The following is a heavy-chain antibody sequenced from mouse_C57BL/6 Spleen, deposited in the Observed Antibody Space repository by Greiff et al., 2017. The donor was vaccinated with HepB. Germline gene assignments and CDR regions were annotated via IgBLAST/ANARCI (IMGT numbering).Heavy chain of an antibody. CDR2: IHPNSGST. D-gene: IGHD2-1*01. CDR3: ARSLYGNYPYWYFDV. J-gene: IGHJ1*03. CDR1: GYTFTSYW. V-gene: IGHV1-64*01. Sequence: VQLQQPGAELVKPGASVKLSCKASGYTFTSYWMHWVKQRPGQGLEWIGMIHPNSGSTNYNEKFKSKATLTVDKSSSTAYMQLSSLTSEYSAVYYCARSLYGNYPYWYFDVWGTGTTVTVSS.